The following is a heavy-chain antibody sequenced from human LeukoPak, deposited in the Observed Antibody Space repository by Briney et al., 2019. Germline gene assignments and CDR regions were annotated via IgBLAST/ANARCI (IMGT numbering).Heavy chain of an antibody. J-gene: IGHJ6*03. CDR1: GFTFSSYA. D-gene: IGHD3-10*01. V-gene: IGHV3-30-3*01. CDR3: AKVGLRVPRDYYYYMDV. CDR2: ISYDGSNN. Sequence: QTGGSLRLSCAASGFTFSSYAMHWVRQAPGKGLEWVAVISYDGSNNYYADSVEGRFTISRDNSKNTLYLQMNSLRAEDTAVYYCAKVGLRVPRDYYYYMDVWGKGTTVTVSS.